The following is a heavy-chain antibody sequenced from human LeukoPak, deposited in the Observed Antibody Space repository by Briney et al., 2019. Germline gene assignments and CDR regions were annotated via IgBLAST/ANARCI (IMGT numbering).Heavy chain of an antibody. CDR2: IYYSGST. CDR3: ARVSYEAHYYDSSGYYVPDY. V-gene: IGHV4-61*01. CDR1: GGSVSSGSYY. D-gene: IGHD3-22*01. J-gene: IGHJ4*02. Sequence: PSETLSLTCTVSGGSVSSGSYYWSWIRQPPGKGLEWIGYIYYSGSTNYNPSFKSRVTISVDTSKNQFSLKLSSVTAADTAVYYCARVSYEAHYYDSSGYYVPDYWGQGTLVTVSS.